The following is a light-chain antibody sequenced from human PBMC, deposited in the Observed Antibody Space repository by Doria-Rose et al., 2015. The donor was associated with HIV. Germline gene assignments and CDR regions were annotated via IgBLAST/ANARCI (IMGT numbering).Light chain of an antibody. CDR2: DGS. J-gene: IGKJ1*01. Sequence: TQSLGTLSLSPGERATLSCRASQSFSSTYLAWYQQKPGQAPSLLIYDGSTRATGIPDRFSASGSGTDFTLTINRLEPEDFALYYCHQYGTSWTFGQGTKVETK. CDR3: HQYGTSWT. V-gene: IGKV3-20*01. CDR1: QSFSSTY.